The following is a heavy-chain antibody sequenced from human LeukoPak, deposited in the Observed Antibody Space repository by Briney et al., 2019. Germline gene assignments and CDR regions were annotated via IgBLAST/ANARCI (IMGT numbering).Heavy chain of an antibody. CDR1: GGSVGSGRYY. J-gene: IGHJ4*02. D-gene: IGHD4-17*01. CDR2: IYYSGST. Sequence: SETLSLTCTVSGGSVGSGRYYWSWIRQPPGKGLEWIAYIYYSGSTNYNPSLKSRVTISVDTSKSQFSLKLSSVTAADTAVYYCARGGTVTPFDYWGQGTLVTVSS. CDR3: ARGGTVTPFDY. V-gene: IGHV4-61*01.